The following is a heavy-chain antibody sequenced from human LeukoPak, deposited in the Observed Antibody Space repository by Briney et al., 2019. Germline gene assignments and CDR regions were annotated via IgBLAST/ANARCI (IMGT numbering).Heavy chain of an antibody. CDR1: GGTFSSYA. D-gene: IGHD5-12*01. CDR3: ATNSGYEAYYYYYMDV. V-gene: IGHV1-69*13. Sequence: SVKVSCKASGGTFSSYAISWVRQAPGQGLEWMGGIIPIFGTANYAQKFQGRVTITADESTSTAYMELSSLRSEDTAVYYCATNSGYEAYYYYYMDVWGKGTTVTVSS. CDR2: IIPIFGTA. J-gene: IGHJ6*03.